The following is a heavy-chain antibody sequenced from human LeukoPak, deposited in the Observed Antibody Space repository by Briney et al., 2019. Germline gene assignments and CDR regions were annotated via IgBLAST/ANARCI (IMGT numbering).Heavy chain of an antibody. CDR1: GGTFSSYA. CDR3: ARDLTGRGSYYRADDY. V-gene: IGHV1-69*10. D-gene: IGHD1-26*01. Sequence: SVRVSCTASGGTFSSYAISWVRQAPGQGLEWMGGIIPIRGIANYAQKFQGRVTITADKSTSPAYMELSSLRSEDTAVYYCARDLTGRGSYYRADDYWGQGTLVTVSS. J-gene: IGHJ4*02. CDR2: IIPIRGIA.